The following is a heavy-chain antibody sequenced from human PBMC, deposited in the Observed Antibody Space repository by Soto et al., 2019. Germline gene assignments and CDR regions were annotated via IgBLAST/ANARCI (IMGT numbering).Heavy chain of an antibody. Sequence: QVQLQESGPGLVKPSQTLSLTCTVSGGSITTGGSYWSWIRQHPGKGLEWIGNIYHSGNTYYNPSLKRRITISVDTPKNHFCLMVDSVTAADTAVYYCARAGFQVLYGKPYFDSWGQGTLVTVSS. J-gene: IGHJ4*02. CDR3: ARAGFQVLYGKPYFDS. V-gene: IGHV4-31*03. CDR2: IYHSGNT. CDR1: GGSITTGGSY. D-gene: IGHD2-2*02.